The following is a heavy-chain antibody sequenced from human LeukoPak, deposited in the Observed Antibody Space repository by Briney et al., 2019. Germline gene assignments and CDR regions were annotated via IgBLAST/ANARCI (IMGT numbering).Heavy chain of an antibody. V-gene: IGHV3-74*01. CDR2: INSDGSST. CDR1: GFTFSSYW. Sequence: GGSLRLSCAASGFTFSSYWMHWVRQAPGKGLVWVSRINSDGSSTTYADSVKGRFTISRDNAKNTLYLQMNSLRAEDTAVYYCAKDLHDYSNYFDYWGQGTLVTVSS. CDR3: AKDLHDYSNYFDY. D-gene: IGHD4-11*01. J-gene: IGHJ4*02.